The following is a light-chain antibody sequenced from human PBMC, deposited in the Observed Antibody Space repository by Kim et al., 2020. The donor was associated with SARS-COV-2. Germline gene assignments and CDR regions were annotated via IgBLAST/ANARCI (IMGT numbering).Light chain of an antibody. CDR3: QQANSFPLT. CDR1: QGISSW. J-gene: IGKJ4*01. Sequence: ASGGDRVTITWRASQGISSWLAWYQKKPGKAPKLLIYAASSLQSGVPSRFSGRGSGTDFTLTISSLQPEDFATYYCQQANSFPLTFGGGTKVDIK. CDR2: AAS. V-gene: IGKV1-12*01.